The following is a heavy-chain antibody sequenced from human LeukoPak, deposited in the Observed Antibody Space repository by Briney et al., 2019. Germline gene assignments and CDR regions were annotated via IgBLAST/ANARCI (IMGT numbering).Heavy chain of an antibody. CDR3: ARDASALY. Sequence: GGSLRLSCAASGFTFSSYEMNWVRQAPGKGLERVSYISSSGSTIYYADSVKGRFTISRDNAKNSLYLQMNSLRDDDTSVYFCARDASALYWGRGTLVTVSS. CDR1: GFTFSSYE. CDR2: ISSSGSTI. V-gene: IGHV3-48*03. D-gene: IGHD6-19*01. J-gene: IGHJ4*02.